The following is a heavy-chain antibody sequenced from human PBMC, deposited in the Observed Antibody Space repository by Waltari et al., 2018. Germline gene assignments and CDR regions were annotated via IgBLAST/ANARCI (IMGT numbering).Heavy chain of an antibody. CDR3: ARDRRVVISSDAFDI. Sequence: QVQLVQSGAEVKKPGASVKVSCKASGYTLTGYYMHWVRQAPGQGLEWMGLINPTRGGTNHAPKFQGRVTMTRDTSISTAYMELRRLRSDDTAVYYCARDRRVVISSDAFDIWGQGTMVTVSS. CDR1: GYTLTGYY. J-gene: IGHJ3*02. V-gene: IGHV1-2*06. CDR2: INPTRGGT. D-gene: IGHD3-3*01.